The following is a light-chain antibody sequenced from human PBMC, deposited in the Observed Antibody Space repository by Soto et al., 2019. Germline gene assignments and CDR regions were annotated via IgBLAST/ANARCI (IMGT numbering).Light chain of an antibody. CDR1: QSVSSN. J-gene: IGKJ1*01. V-gene: IGKV3-15*01. CDR2: GAS. CDR3: QQYNTWPRT. Sequence: EIVMTQSPATLSVSPGERATLSCRASQSVSSNLAWYQQTPGQAPRLLIYGASTRATGIPARFSGSGSGTEFTLTISRLQSEDFAVYYCQQYNTWPRTFGQGTKVEIK.